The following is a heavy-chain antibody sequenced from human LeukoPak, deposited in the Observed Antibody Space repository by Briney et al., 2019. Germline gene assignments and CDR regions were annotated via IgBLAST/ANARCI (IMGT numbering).Heavy chain of an antibody. Sequence: SETLSLTCGVSGGSISGTNWWSWVRQPPGQGLEWIGEISLAGQTNYNPSLNGRVTMSLDKSSNQLSLHLTSVTAADTATYFCSRESGPFCPFGYWGQGTLVTVSS. V-gene: IGHV4/OR15-8*02. D-gene: IGHD1-26*01. CDR2: ISLAGQT. J-gene: IGHJ4*02. CDR1: GGSISGTNW. CDR3: SRESGPFCPFGY.